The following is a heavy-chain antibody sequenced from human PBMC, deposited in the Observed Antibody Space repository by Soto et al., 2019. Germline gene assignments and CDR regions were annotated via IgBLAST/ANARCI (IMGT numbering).Heavy chain of an antibody. CDR2: IRSKAYGGTT. CDR3: TRVIDYDILTGLYFDY. J-gene: IGHJ4*02. V-gene: IGHV3-49*03. D-gene: IGHD3-9*01. CDR1: GFTFGDYA. Sequence: PGGSLRLSCTASGFTFGDYAMSWFRQAPGKGLEWVGFIRSKAYGGTTEYAASVKGRFTISRDDSKSIAYLQMNSLKTEDTAVYYCTRVIDYDILTGLYFDYWGQGTLVTVS.